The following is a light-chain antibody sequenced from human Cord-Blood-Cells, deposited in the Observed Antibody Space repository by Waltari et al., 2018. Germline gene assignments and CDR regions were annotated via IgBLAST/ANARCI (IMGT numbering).Light chain of an antibody. J-gene: IGLJ1*01. CDR3: SSYTGSSTYV. CDR2: DVS. Sequence: QSALTQPASVSGSPGQSITLSCTGTSSDVGGYNYVSWYQQYPGKAPKLMIYDVSNRPSGVSNGFSGAKSGNAASLTISGLQAEDEADYYCSSYTGSSTYVFGTGTKVTVL. CDR1: SSDVGGYNY. V-gene: IGLV2-14*01.